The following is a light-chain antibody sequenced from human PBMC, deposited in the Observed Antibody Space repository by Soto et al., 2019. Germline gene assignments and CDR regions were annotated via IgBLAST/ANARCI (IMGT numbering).Light chain of an antibody. CDR3: QQYESQPFT. CDR2: DAS. J-gene: IGKJ4*01. CDR1: ESIANY. Sequence: DVQMTQSPSSLSASVGGSVIITCQANESIANYINWFQQKRGKAPRLLISDASHLEKGVPSRFSGTRSGTDFVLAIRSLQAEDVATYHCQQYESQPFTFGGGTKV. V-gene: IGKV1-33*01.